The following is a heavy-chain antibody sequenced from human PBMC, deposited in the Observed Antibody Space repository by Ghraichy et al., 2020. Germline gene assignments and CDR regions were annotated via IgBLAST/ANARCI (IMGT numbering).Heavy chain of an antibody. J-gene: IGHJ3*02. CDR3: ARDPFGELPFDI. V-gene: IGHV4-38-2*02. CDR2: IYHSGST. D-gene: IGHD3-10*01. CDR1: GYSISSCYY. Sequence: SETLSLTCTVSGYSISSCYYWGCIRQPPGKRLEWIGSIYHSGSTYYNPSLKSRVTISVDTSKNQFSLKLSSVTAADTAVYYCARDPFGELPFDIWGQGTMVTVSS.